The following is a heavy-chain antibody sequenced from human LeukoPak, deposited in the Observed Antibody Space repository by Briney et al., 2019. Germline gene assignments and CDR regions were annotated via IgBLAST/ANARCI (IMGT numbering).Heavy chain of an antibody. CDR3: AKGEFYSTSCEDFDN. D-gene: IGHD6-13*01. J-gene: IGHJ4*02. Sequence: GGSLRLSCAASAFTFSYYGMHWVRQAPGKGLEWVAFIRYDGSNKYYADSVKGRFTISRDNSKNTLYLQMNSLRAGDTAVYYCAKGEFYSTSCEDFDNWGQGTLVTVSS. CDR1: AFTFSYYG. CDR2: IRYDGSNK. V-gene: IGHV3-30*02.